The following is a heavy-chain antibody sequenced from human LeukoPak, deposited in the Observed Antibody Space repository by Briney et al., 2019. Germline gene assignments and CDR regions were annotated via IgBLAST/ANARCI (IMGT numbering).Heavy chain of an antibody. Sequence: GGSLRLSCAVSGFTFSNYAVTWVRQAPGKGLEWVSSISGSGGATYYADSVKGRFSISRDNSKNTLYLQMNSLRAEDTAVYYCAKGVVPDGSLTNYFDYWGQGTLVTVSS. CDR1: GFTFSNYA. CDR2: ISGSGGAT. D-gene: IGHD3-10*01. J-gene: IGHJ4*02. CDR3: AKGVVPDGSLTNYFDY. V-gene: IGHV3-23*01.